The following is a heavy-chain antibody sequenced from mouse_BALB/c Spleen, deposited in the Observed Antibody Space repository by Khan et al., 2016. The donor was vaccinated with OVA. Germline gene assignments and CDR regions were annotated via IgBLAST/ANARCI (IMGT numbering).Heavy chain of an antibody. J-gene: IGHJ4*01. Sequence: VQLQQSGAELARPGASVKMSCKASGYTFTSHTMHWVKQRPGQGLEWIGYINPRSDYTQYNQKFNDKATLTADISSSTAYMQLSSPTSEDSAVYYSARRTTEYALDYWGQGTSVTVSS. V-gene: IGHV1-4*01. CDR3: ARRTTEYALDY. CDR1: GYTFTSHT. CDR2: INPRSDYT. D-gene: IGHD2-14*01.